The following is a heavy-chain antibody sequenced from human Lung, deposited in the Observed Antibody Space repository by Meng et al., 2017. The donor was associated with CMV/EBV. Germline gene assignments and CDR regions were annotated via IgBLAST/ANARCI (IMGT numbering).Heavy chain of an antibody. CDR1: GYAFTDYY. D-gene: IGHD2-2*01. J-gene: IGHJ6*02. Sequence: SVXVSXXASGYAFTDYYIHWVRQAPGQGLEWMGWINPGIGGTNFAQKFEGRVTVTRDTSISTAYMELSRLRSDDTAIYYCARAYCSSHRCWGYYYGMDVWGQGTTVXVSS. CDR2: INPGIGGT. CDR3: ARAYCSSHRCWGYYYGMDV. V-gene: IGHV1-2*02.